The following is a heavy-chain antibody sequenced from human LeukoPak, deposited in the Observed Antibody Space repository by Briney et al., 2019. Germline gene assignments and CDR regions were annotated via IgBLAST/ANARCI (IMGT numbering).Heavy chain of an antibody. V-gene: IGHV3-21*01. J-gene: IGHJ3*02. CDR2: SRDGDI. D-gene: IGHD5-18*01. Sequence: PGGSLRLSCAASGFILSSYALSWVRQAPGKGLEWVSSSRDGDIIYADSVRGRFTISRDNAKNTLYLQMNSLRVEDTAVYYCARAPPSSGYSYHFDIWGQGTMVTVSS. CDR3: ARAPPSSGYSYHFDI. CDR1: GFILSSYA.